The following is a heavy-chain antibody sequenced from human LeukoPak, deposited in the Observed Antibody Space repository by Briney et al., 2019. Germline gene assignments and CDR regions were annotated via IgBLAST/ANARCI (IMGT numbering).Heavy chain of an antibody. V-gene: IGHV4-4*02. CDR3: ARGIAAASIYIGFDY. Sequence: SETLSLTCAVSGGSISSSNWWSWVRQPPGKGLEWIGEIYHSGSTNYNPSLKSRVTISVDKSKNQFSLKLSSVTAADTAVYYCARGIAAASIYIGFDYWGQGTLVTVSS. D-gene: IGHD6-13*01. J-gene: IGHJ4*02. CDR1: GGSISSSNW. CDR2: IYHSGST.